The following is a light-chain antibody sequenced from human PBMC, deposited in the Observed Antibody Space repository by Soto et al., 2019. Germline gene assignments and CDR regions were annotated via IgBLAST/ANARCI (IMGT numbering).Light chain of an antibody. CDR3: NSYAGTNNYVV. Sequence: QSVLTQPPSASGSPGQSVAISCTGTSSDVGGYNYVSWYQQHPGKAPKLMIYEVSKRPSGVPDRFSGSKSGNTASLTVSGIQAEDEAEYYCNSYAGTNNYVVFGGGTKVTVL. CDR2: EVS. J-gene: IGLJ2*01. V-gene: IGLV2-8*01. CDR1: SSDVGGYNY.